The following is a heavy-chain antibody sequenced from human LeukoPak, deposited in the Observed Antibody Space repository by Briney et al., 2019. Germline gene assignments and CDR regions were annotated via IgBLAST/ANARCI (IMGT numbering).Heavy chain of an antibody. CDR3: ARENSGSYREFDY. D-gene: IGHD1-26*01. Sequence: PSETLSLTCTVSGGSISSYYWSWIRQPAGKGLEWIGRIYTSGSTNYNASLKSRVSMSVDTSKNQFSLKLSSVSAADTAVFYCARENSGSYREFDYWGQGTLVTVSS. CDR1: GGSISSYY. CDR2: IYTSGST. J-gene: IGHJ4*02. V-gene: IGHV4-4*07.